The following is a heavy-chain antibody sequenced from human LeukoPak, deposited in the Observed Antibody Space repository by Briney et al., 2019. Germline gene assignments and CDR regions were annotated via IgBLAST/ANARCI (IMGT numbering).Heavy chain of an antibody. CDR1: GYGISSDYY. CDR3: ARVDPRSYGYFDY. V-gene: IGHV4-61*01. J-gene: IGHJ4*02. D-gene: IGHD5-18*01. Sequence: SETLSLTCAVSGYGISSDYYWGWIRQPPGKGLEWIGYIYYNGNTNYNPSLKSRVTISVATSKNQFSLKLNSVTAADTAVYYCARVDPRSYGYFDYWGQGTLVTVSS. CDR2: IYYNGNT.